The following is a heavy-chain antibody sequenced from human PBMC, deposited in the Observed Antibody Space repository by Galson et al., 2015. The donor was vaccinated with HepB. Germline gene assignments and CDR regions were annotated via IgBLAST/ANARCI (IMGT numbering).Heavy chain of an antibody. CDR2: IKSKTDGGTT. CDR3: TTDIVQNYYDSSGYLYAFDI. D-gene: IGHD3-22*01. J-gene: IGHJ3*02. CDR1: GFTYSNAW. V-gene: IGHV3-15*01. Sequence: SLRLSCVASGFTYSNAWMSWVRQAPGKGLEWVGRIKSKTDGGTTDYAAPVKGRFTISRDDSKNTLYLQMNSLKTEDTAVYYCTTDIVQNYYDSSGYLYAFDIWGQGTMVTVSS.